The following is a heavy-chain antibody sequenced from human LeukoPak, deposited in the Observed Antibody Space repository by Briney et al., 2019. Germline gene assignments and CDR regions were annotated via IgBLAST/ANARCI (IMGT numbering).Heavy chain of an antibody. J-gene: IGHJ6*02. Sequence: SVKVSCKASGGTFSSYAISWVRQAPGQGLEWMGRIIPILGIANYAQKCQGRVTITADKSTSTAYMELSSLRSEDTAVYYCARDRTGTTSGYYYGMDVWGQGTTVTVSS. CDR1: GGTFSSYA. CDR2: IIPILGIA. V-gene: IGHV1-69*04. D-gene: IGHD1-7*01. CDR3: ARDRTGTTSGYYYGMDV.